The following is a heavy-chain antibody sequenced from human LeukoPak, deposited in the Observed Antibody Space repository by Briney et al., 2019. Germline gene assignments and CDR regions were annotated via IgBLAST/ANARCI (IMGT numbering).Heavy chain of an antibody. CDR1: GGSFSGYY. J-gene: IGHJ4*02. D-gene: IGHD5-18*01. CDR2: INHSGST. V-gene: IGHV4-34*01. Sequence: PSETLSLTCAVYGGSFSGYYWSWIRQPPGKGLEWIGEINHSGSTNYNPSLKSRVTISVDTSKNQFSLKLSSVTAADTVVYYCARRQLWSYYFDYWGQGTLVTVSS. CDR3: ARRQLWSYYFDY.